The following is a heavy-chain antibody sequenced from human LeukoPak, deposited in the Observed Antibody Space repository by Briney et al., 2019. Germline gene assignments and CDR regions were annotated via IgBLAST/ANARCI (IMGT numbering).Heavy chain of an antibody. CDR3: ARGNYDFWSGYYRSFDY. D-gene: IGHD3-3*01. V-gene: IGHV4-59*01. Sequence: SETLSLTCTLSGGSISSYYGSWIRQPPGKGLEWIGYIYYSGSTNYNPSLKSRVTISIDTSKNQFSLKLSSVTAADTAVYYCARGNYDFWSGYYRSFDYWGQGTLVTVSS. CDR1: GGSISSYY. J-gene: IGHJ4*02. CDR2: IYYSGST.